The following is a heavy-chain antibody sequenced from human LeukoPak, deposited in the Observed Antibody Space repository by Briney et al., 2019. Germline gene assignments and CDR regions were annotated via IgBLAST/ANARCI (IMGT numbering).Heavy chain of an antibody. J-gene: IGHJ5*02. D-gene: IGHD2-2*02. CDR3: ASRYCSSTSCYTENWFDP. CDR1: GGSFSGYY. V-gene: IGHV4-34*01. Sequence: SETLSLTCAVYGGSFSGYYWGWIRQPPGKGLEWIGEINHSGSTNYNPSLKSRVTISVDTSKNQFSLKLSSVTAADTAVYYCASRYCSSTSCYTENWFDPWGQGTLVTVSS. CDR2: INHSGST.